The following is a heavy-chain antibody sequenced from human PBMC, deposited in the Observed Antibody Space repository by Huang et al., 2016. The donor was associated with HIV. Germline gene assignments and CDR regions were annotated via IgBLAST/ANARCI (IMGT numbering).Heavy chain of an antibody. Sequence: VESGGRSVQPGGSIKLSCVGSTFTFGAYWMSWVRQPTGNGLEWVAKIKQDESEKYYVDSVKGRFNISRDNARKVLFLEMDDLRVEDTAIYFCATKTAGMDIWGQGTTVTVSS. D-gene: IGHD1-7*01. CDR3: ATKTAGMDI. V-gene: IGHV3-7*01. CDR2: IKQDESEK. J-gene: IGHJ6*02. CDR1: TFTFGAYW.